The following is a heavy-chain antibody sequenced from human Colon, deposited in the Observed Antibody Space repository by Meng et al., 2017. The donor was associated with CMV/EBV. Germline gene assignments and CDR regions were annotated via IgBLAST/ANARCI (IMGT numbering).Heavy chain of an antibody. Sequence: INVEESLPTPGKLTQTLSVACTFFGVPLSASEVGWCWSRQTPGNAREWLGTIFWDDDQRYSPFLRSSLTITKETSKSQVLLTLTNLDPVETGTYFCANWGLTGGTVRFGFDSWGLGTLVTVSS. V-gene: IGHV2-5*02. D-gene: IGHD3-9*01. CDR1: GVPLSASEVG. CDR2: IFWDDDQ. J-gene: IGHJ4*02. CDR3: ANWGLTGGTVRFGFDS.